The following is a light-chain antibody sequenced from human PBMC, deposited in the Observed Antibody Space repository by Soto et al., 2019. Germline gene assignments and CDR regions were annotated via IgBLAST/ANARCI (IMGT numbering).Light chain of an antibody. J-gene: IGKJ4*01. V-gene: IGKV3-11*01. CDR2: DAS. CDR3: QQRSNWPLT. Sequence: EIVFTQSPSTVSLSPLDRATLSCGASQSVSSYLAWYQQKPGQAPRLLIYDASNRATGIPARFSGSGSGTDFTLTISSLEPEDFAVYYCQQRSNWPLTFGGGTKVDIK. CDR1: QSVSSY.